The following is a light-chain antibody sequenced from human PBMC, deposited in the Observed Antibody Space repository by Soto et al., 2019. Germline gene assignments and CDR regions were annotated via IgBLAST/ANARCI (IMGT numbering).Light chain of an antibody. CDR3: QQYNSSPQT. V-gene: IGKV3D-15*01. J-gene: IGKJ1*01. CDR1: QSVSSY. CDR2: GAS. Sequence: EIVLTQSPATLSLSPGERATLSCRASQSVSSYLAWYQQKPGQAPRLLIYGASTRATGIPARFSGSGSGTDFTLTISSLQSEDFAVYYCQQYNSSPQTFGQGTKVDIK.